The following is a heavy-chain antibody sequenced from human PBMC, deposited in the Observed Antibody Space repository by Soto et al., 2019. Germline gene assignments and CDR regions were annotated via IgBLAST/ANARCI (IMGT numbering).Heavy chain of an antibody. J-gene: IGHJ4*02. Sequence: GASVKVSCKASGYSFTSYDINWVRQATGQGLEWMGWMNPNSGNTGYAQKFQGRVTMTRNTSISTAYMELSSLRSDDTAVYYCARAPSWHGSTTICSRYYFDDWGQGTLVT. CDR2: MNPNSGNT. CDR1: GYSFTSYD. V-gene: IGHV1-8*01. D-gene: IGHD2-2*01. CDR3: ARAPSWHGSTTICSRYYFDD.